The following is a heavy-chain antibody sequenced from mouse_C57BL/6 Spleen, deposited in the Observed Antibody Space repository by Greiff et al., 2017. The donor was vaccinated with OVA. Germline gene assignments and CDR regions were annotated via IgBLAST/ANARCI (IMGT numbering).Heavy chain of an antibody. D-gene: IGHD3-3*01. CDR2: IFPGSGST. V-gene: IGHV1-75*01. Sequence: QVQLQQSGPELVKPGASVKISCKASGYTFTDYYINWVKQRPGQGLEWIGWIFPGSGSTYYNEKFKGKATLTVDKSSSTAYMLISSLTAEDAAVYFCAREGAVPFDYWGQGTTLTVSS. CDR1: GYTFTDYY. CDR3: AREGAVPFDY. J-gene: IGHJ2*01.